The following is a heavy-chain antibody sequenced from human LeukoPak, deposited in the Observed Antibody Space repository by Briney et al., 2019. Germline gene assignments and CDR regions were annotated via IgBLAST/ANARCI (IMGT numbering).Heavy chain of an antibody. Sequence: GGSLRLSCAASGFTFSSYGMNWVRQAPGKGLEWVSYISSSISTIYYADSVKGRFTISRDNAKNSLYLQMNSLTGEDTAVYYCARDDGGETNWGSIDYWGQGTVVTVSS. CDR1: GFTFSSYG. CDR3: ARDDGGETNWGSIDY. CDR2: ISSSISTI. J-gene: IGHJ4*02. V-gene: IGHV3-48*01. D-gene: IGHD7-27*01.